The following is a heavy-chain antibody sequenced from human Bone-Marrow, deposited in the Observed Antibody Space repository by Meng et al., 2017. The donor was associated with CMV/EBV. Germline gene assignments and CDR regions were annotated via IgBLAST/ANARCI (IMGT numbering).Heavy chain of an antibody. CDR2: IKQDGSEK. V-gene: IGHV3-7*01. Sequence: GESLKISCAASGFTFSSYWMSWVRQAPGKGLEWVANIKQDGSEKYYVDSVKGRFTISRDNAKNSLYLQMNSLRAEDTAVYYCAREGFLGFLEWLPPDYWGQGTLATVSS. D-gene: IGHD3-3*01. CDR3: AREGFLGFLEWLPPDY. J-gene: IGHJ4*02. CDR1: GFTFSSYW.